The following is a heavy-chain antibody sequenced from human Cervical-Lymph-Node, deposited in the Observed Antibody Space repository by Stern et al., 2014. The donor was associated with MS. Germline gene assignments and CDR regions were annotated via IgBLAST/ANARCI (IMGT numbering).Heavy chain of an antibody. Sequence: QVQLVQSGAEVKKPGASVKVSCQASGYPFTTYAITWVRQAPGQGLEWMGWISSYSGDTNYAQDLQGRVTMTTDTSTSTAYMELRSLRSDDTAVYYCARVGRTSTFGLYYFDYWGQGTLVTVSS. CDR3: ARVGRTSTFGLYYFDY. D-gene: IGHD2-2*01. CDR1: GYPFTTYA. J-gene: IGHJ4*02. V-gene: IGHV1-18*04. CDR2: ISSYSGDT.